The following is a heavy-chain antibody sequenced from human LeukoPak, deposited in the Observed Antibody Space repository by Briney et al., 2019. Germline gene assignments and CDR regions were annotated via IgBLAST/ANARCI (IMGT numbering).Heavy chain of an antibody. V-gene: IGHV3-53*01. J-gene: IGHJ4*02. CDR3: ATIDGRDFDY. CDR2: IYSGGST. Sequence: GGSLRLSCTASGFIVSSNYMTWVRQAPGKGLEWVSVIYSGGSTYYADSVKGRFTISRDNSKNTLYLQMNSLRAEDTAVYYCATIDGRDFDYWGQGTLVTVSS. CDR1: GFIVSSNY. D-gene: IGHD2-15*01.